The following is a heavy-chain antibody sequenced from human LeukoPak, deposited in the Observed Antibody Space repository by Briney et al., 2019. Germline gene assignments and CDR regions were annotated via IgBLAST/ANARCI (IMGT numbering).Heavy chain of an antibody. Sequence: ASVKVSCKASGYTFTSYDINWVRQATGQGLEWMGWMNPNSGNTGYAQKFQGRVTITRNTSISTAYMELSSLRSEDTAVYYCARARAGVVPAAKGGWFGPWGQGTLVTVSS. CDR3: ARARAGVVPAAKGGWFGP. CDR2: MNPNSGNT. V-gene: IGHV1-8*03. D-gene: IGHD2-2*01. CDR1: GYTFTSYD. J-gene: IGHJ5*02.